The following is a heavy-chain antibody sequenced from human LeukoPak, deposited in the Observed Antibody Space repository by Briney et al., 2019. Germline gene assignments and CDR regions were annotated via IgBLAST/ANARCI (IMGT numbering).Heavy chain of an antibody. V-gene: IGHV3-30*04. CDR1: GFIFSSYA. J-gene: IGHJ5*02. CDR3: AKDSSGWYSSWFDP. Sequence: PGGSLRLSCAASGFIFSSYAMHWVRQAPGTGLEWVAVMSYDGENEFYADSVKGRFTISRDNAKNSLYLQMNSLRAEDTALYYCAKDSSGWYSSWFDPWGQGTLVTVSS. CDR2: MSYDGENE. D-gene: IGHD6-19*01.